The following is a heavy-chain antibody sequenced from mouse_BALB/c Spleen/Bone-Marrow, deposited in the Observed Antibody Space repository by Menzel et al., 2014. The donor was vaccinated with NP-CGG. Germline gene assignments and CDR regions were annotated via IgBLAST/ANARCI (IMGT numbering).Heavy chain of an antibody. J-gene: IGHJ4*01. CDR1: GYTFTTYY. CDR2: INPSNGGT. V-gene: IGHV1S81*02. CDR3: SRGRRDALDF. Sequence: QGQLKESGAELVKPGASVKLSCKASGYTFTTYYMYWVQQRPGQGLEWFGAINPSNGGTNFNEKFKNKATLTVDRSSSTAYMQLSSLTSEDSAVYYCSRGRRDALDFWGQGTSVTVSS.